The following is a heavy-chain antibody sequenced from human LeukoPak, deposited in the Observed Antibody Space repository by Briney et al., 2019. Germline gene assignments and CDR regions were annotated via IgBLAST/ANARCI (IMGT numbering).Heavy chain of an antibody. CDR1: GFTFSSYS. V-gene: IGHV3-21*01. J-gene: IGHJ6*03. CDR2: ISSSSSYI. D-gene: IGHD5-18*01. Sequence: GGSLRLSCAASGFTFSSYSMNWVRQAPGKGLEWVSSISSSSSYIYYADSVKGRFTISRDNAKNSLYLQMNSLRAEDTAVYYCARDGYSYGPPFYYYYYMDVWGKGTTVTVSS. CDR3: ARDGYSYGPPFYYYYYMDV.